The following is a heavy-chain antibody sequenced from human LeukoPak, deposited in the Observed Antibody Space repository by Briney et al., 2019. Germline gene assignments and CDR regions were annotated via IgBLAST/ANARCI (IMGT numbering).Heavy chain of an antibody. CDR3: AKDSYYGSGSLGVDY. CDR2: ISWNSGSI. Sequence: PGGSLRLSCAASGFTFDDYAMHWVRQAPGKGLEWVSGISWNSGSIGYADSVKGRFTISRDNAKNSLYLQMNSLRAEDTALYYCAKDSYYGSGSLGVDYWGQGTLVTVSS. V-gene: IGHV3-9*01. D-gene: IGHD3-10*01. J-gene: IGHJ4*02. CDR1: GFTFDDYA.